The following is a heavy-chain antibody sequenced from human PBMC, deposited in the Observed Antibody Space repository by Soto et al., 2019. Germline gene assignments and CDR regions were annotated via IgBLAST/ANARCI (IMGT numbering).Heavy chain of an antibody. J-gene: IGHJ5*02. D-gene: IGHD2-15*01. CDR1: GYNFTGYY. CDR2: INPNSGGA. Sequence: QVQLVQSGAEVKKPGASVKVSCKASGYNFTGYYRHWVRQSPGQVLEWMGWINPNSGGANYAQKFQGWVTMTRDTGVSAAYMGVSRLRCDDTAVYSCARGGDLYCRCGSCYSWFHPWGQGTLVTVSS. V-gene: IGHV1-2*04. CDR3: ARGGDLYCRCGSCYSWFHP.